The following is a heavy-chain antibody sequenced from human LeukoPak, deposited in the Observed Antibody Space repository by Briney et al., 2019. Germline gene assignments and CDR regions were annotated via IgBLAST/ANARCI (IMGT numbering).Heavy chain of an antibody. CDR2: INHSGST. CDR1: GGSFSGYY. J-gene: IGHJ4*02. CDR3: ARGSNYYGSGTLDY. D-gene: IGHD3-10*01. V-gene: IGHV4-34*01. Sequence: PSETLSLTCAVYGGSFSGYYWSWLRQPPGKGLEWIGEINHSGSTNHNPSLKSRVTISVDTSKNQFSLKLSSVTAADTAVYYCARGSNYYGSGTLDYWGQGTLVTVSS.